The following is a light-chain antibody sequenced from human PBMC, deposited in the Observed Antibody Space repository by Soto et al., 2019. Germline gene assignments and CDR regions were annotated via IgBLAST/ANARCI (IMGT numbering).Light chain of an antibody. J-gene: IGKJ1*01. Sequence: EIVLTQSPGTLSLSPGETATLSCRASQSLTSSYLAWYQQRPGQAPSLLIYGVSSRATGIPDRFSGSGSGTDFTLTISRLEPEDFAVYYCQHYVTSLTTFGQGTKVDIK. CDR2: GVS. CDR1: QSLTSSY. CDR3: QHYVTSLTT. V-gene: IGKV3-20*01.